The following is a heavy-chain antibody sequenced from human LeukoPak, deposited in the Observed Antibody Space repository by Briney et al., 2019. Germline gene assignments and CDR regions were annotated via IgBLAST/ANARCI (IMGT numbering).Heavy chain of an antibody. J-gene: IGHJ4*02. Sequence: GRSLRLSCAASGFTFCSYAMHWVRQAPGKGLEWVAVISYDGSNKYYAHSVKGRFTISRDNSMNTLYLQMNSLRAEDTAVYYCGRGRLYFDYWGQGTLVTVSS. CDR1: GFTFCSYA. V-gene: IGHV3-30*01. CDR3: GRGRLYFDY. CDR2: ISYDGSNK. D-gene: IGHD3-22*01.